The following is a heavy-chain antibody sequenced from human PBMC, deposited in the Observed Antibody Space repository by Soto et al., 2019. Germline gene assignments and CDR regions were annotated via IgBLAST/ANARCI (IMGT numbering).Heavy chain of an antibody. Sequence: KPSETLSLTCTVSGGSISSYYWSWIRQPPGKGLEWIGYIYYSGSTNYNPSLKSRVTISVDTSKNQFSLKLSSVTAADTAVYYCATWSSSWAYYFDYWGQGALVTVSS. D-gene: IGHD6-13*01. CDR1: GGSISSYY. CDR3: ATWSSSWAYYFDY. V-gene: IGHV4-59*08. J-gene: IGHJ4*02. CDR2: IYYSGST.